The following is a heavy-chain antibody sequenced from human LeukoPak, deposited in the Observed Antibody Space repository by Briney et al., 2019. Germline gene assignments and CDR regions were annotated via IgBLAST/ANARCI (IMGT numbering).Heavy chain of an antibody. CDR1: GFTFSNYG. J-gene: IGHJ4*02. Sequence: GGSLRLSCAASGFTFSNYGMHWVRQAPGKGLEWVAIISFDGSRKYYVDSVKGRFTISRDNSKNTLYLQMNSLRAEDTAFYYCAKDRGDQLLFYWGQGTLVTVSS. CDR3: AKDRGDQLLFY. CDR2: ISFDGSRK. V-gene: IGHV3-30*18. D-gene: IGHD2-2*01.